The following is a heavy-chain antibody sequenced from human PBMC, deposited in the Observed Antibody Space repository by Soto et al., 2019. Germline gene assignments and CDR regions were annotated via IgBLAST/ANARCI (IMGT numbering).Heavy chain of an antibody. J-gene: IGHJ4*02. Sequence: QVQLVQSGAEVTKPGSSVKVSCKASGGTFSSYAISWVRQAPGQGLEWMGGIIPIFGTANYTQKFQGRITITADESTSTAYMEVSSLRSEDTAVYYCARRGGYETYYFDYWGQGTLVTVSS. CDR2: IIPIFGTA. D-gene: IGHD5-12*01. CDR3: ARRGGYETYYFDY. CDR1: GGTFSSYA. V-gene: IGHV1-69*01.